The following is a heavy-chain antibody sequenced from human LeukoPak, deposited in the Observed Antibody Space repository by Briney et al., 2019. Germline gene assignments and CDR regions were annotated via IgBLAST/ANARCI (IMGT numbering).Heavy chain of an antibody. CDR1: GYTYTGYY. CDR2: INPSGGST. D-gene: IGHD2-21*02. V-gene: IGHV1-46*01. CDR3: ARNGLAVVTASGPNWFDP. Sequence: GASVKVSCKASGYTYTGYYMHWVRQAPGQGLEWMGIINPSGGSTSYAQKFQGRVTMTRDMSTSTVYMELSSLRSEDTAVYYCARNGLAVVTASGPNWFDPWGQGTLVTVSS. J-gene: IGHJ5*02.